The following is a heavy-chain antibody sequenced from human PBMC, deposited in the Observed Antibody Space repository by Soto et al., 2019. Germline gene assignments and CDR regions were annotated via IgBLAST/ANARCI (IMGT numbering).Heavy chain of an antibody. J-gene: IGHJ5*02. V-gene: IGHV3-30-3*01. CDR2: ISYDGSKK. Sequence: GGSLRLSCAASGFTFRHYAMHWVRQAPGKGLEWVAIISYDGSKKYYGDSVKGRFTISRDNSKNTLYLQMNSLRVEDTAVYYCARDVAGKNYFDPWGQGTPVTVSS. D-gene: IGHD1-7*01. CDR3: ARDVAGKNYFDP. CDR1: GFTFRHYA.